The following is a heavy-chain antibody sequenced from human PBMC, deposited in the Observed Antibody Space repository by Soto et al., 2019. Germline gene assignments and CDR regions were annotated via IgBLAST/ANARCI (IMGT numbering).Heavy chain of an antibody. CDR3: ARHSYDSSGYYYRPAPRGMDV. CDR2: MDQSDSYT. CDR1: GYSFTSYW. J-gene: IGHJ6*02. D-gene: IGHD3-22*01. V-gene: IGHV5-10-1*01. Sequence: GAPQKISSKGSGYSFTSYWISWMRQMPGKGLEWMGRMDQSDSYTNYSQSFQGHVTISADKSISTAYLQWSSLKASDTAMYYCARHSYDSSGYYYRPAPRGMDVWGQGTTVTVSS.